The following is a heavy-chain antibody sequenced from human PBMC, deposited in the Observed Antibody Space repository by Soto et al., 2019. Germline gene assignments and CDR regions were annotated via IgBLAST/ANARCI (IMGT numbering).Heavy chain of an antibody. D-gene: IGHD2-21*02. CDR2: INPNTGGT. CDR1: GYTFTKYY. Sequence: ASVKVSCKASGYTFTKYYVLWVRQAPGQGLEWVGRINPNTGGTNYAQKFQDRVTMTRDTSITTAYMELSRLRSDDTAVYYCARQLAYCGGDCYTEPIDYWGQGSQVTFSS. CDR3: ARQLAYCGGDCYTEPIDY. J-gene: IGHJ4*02. V-gene: IGHV1-2*06.